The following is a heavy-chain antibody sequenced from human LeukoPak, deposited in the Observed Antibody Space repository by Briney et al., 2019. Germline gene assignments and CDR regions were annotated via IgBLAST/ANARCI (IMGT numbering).Heavy chain of an antibody. CDR1: GFTFSNYS. D-gene: IGHD5-18*01. V-gene: IGHV3-21*04. CDR3: ARDRHTAMVYYYYYMDV. CDR2: ISPSSHYT. J-gene: IGHJ6*03. Sequence: GGSLRLSCAGSGFTFSNYSITWVRQAPGKGLEWVSSISPSSHYTYYADSVRGRFTISRDNARNSLYLQMNSLRDEDTAVYYCARDRHTAMVYYYYYMDVWGTGTTVTVSS.